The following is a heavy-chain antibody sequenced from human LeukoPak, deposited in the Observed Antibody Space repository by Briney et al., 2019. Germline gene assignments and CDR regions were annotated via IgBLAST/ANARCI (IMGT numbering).Heavy chain of an antibody. Sequence: PVGSLRLSCAASGFTFSDYYMSWIRQAPGKGLEWVSYISSSGSTIYYADSVKGRFTISRDNAKNSLYLQMNSLRAEDTAVYYCARDPRRAQYELPMYNWFDPWGQGTLVTVSS. J-gene: IGHJ5*02. CDR3: ARDPRRAQYELPMYNWFDP. CDR2: ISSSGSTI. D-gene: IGHD2-2*01. CDR1: GFTFSDYY. V-gene: IGHV3-11*01.